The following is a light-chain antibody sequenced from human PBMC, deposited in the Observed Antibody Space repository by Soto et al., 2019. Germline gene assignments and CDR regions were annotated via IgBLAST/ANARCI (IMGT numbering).Light chain of an antibody. CDR3: CSYAGGGTLV. Sequence: QSVLTQPASVSGSPGQSITISCAGTNNDIGSYDLVSWYQQHPNKAPKIMIYEVTKRPSGVSPRFTGSKSGTTASLTISGLQADDEALYFCCSYAGGGTLVFGGGTKVTVL. CDR1: NNDIGSYDL. V-gene: IGLV2-23*02. J-gene: IGLJ2*01. CDR2: EVT.